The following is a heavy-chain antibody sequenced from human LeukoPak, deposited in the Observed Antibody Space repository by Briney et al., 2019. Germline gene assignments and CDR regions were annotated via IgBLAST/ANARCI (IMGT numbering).Heavy chain of an antibody. CDR1: GFTFSNYG. CDR2: ISGSGENT. J-gene: IGHJ3*02. V-gene: IGHV3-23*01. Sequence: GGSLRLSCAASGFTFSNYGMSWVRQAPGKGLDWVSGISGSGENTYYADSVKGRFTISRDNSKNTLYLQMNSLRAEDTALYYCARGHGGFFRYFDTNDAFDMWGQGTVVTVSP. CDR3: ARGHGGFFRYFDTNDAFDM. D-gene: IGHD3-9*01.